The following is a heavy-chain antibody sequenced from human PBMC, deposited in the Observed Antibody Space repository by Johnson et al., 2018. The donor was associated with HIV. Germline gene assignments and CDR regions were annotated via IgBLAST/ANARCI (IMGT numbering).Heavy chain of an antibody. CDR1: GFTFSSYD. J-gene: IGHJ3*02. CDR2: IGTAGDT. D-gene: IGHD1-1*01. Sequence: VQLVESGGGLVQPGGSLRLSCAASGFTFSSYDMHWVRQATGKVLEWVSAIGTAGDTYYPGSVKGRFTISRENAKNSLYLQMNSLRAGDTAVYYCARGDWNRDAFDIWGQGTMVTVSS. CDR3: ARGDWNRDAFDI. V-gene: IGHV3-13*01.